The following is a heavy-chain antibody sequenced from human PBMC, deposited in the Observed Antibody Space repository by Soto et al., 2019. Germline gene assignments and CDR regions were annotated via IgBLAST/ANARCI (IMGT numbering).Heavy chain of an antibody. CDR3: ARDGHSSGWYNYFDY. J-gene: IGHJ4*02. Sequence: GGSLRLSCAASGLTFSSYAMHWVRQAPGKGLEWVAVISYDGSNKYYADSVKGRFTISRDNPKNTLYLQMNSLRAEDTAVYYCARDGHSSGWYNYFDYWGKGTLVTVSS. D-gene: IGHD6-19*01. V-gene: IGHV3-30-3*01. CDR1: GLTFSSYA. CDR2: ISYDGSNK.